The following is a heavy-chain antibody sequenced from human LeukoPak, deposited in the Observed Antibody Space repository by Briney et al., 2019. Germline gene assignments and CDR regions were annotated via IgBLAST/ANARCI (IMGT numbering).Heavy chain of an antibody. CDR2: ISGSGGSI. D-gene: IGHD3-22*01. V-gene: IGHV3-23*01. CDR3: AKGIGGYFPFDY. J-gene: IGHJ4*02. CDR1: GFTFSSYA. Sequence: GGSLRLSSAASGFTFSSYAMSWVRQAPGKGLEWVSAISGSGGSIYYADSVKGRFTISRDNSKNTLYLQMNSLRAEDTAVYYCAKGIGGYFPFDYWGQGTLVTVSS.